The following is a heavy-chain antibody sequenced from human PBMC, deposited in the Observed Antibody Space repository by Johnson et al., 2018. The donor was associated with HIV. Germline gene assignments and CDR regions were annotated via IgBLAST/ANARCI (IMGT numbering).Heavy chain of an antibody. CDR3: ARTRHYYEAFDI. D-gene: IGHD3-10*01. J-gene: IGHJ3*02. CDR1: GVTFSSHA. Sequence: QVQLVESGGGVVQPGRSLRLSCAASGVTFSSHAMHWVRQAPGKGLDWVTVISYDGSNKYYADSVKGRFTISRDNSKNTLYLQMNSLRAEDTAVYYCARTRHYYEAFDIWGQGTMVTVSS. V-gene: IGHV3-30-3*01. CDR2: ISYDGSNK.